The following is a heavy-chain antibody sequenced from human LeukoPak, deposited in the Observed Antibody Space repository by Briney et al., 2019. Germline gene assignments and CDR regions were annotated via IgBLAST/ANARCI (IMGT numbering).Heavy chain of an antibody. CDR3: ARDRSVDYVWGSYPLDY. Sequence: PGGSLRLSCAASGFTFSSYEMNWVRQAPGKGLDWVSYISSSGSTIYYADSVKGRFTISRDNAKNSLYLQMNSLRAEDTAVYYCARDRSVDYVWGSYPLDYWGQGTLVTVSS. CDR1: GFTFSSYE. J-gene: IGHJ4*02. CDR2: ISSSGSTI. D-gene: IGHD3-16*02. V-gene: IGHV3-48*03.